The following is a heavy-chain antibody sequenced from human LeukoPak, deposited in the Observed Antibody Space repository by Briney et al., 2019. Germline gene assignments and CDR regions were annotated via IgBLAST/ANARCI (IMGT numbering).Heavy chain of an antibody. J-gene: IGHJ3*02. CDR3: AKDGGVVVTASGAFDI. D-gene: IGHD2-21*02. V-gene: IGHV3-23*01. CDR1: GFTFSSYA. Sequence: GGSLRLSCAASGFTFSSYAMSWVRQAPGKGLEWVSAISGSGGSTYYADSVKGRFTISRDNSENTLYLQMNSLRAEDTAVYYCAKDGGVVVTASGAFDIWGQGTMVTVSS. CDR2: ISGSGGST.